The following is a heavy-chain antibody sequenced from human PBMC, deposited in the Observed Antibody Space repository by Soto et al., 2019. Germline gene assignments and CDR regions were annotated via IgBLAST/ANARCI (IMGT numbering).Heavy chain of an antibody. CDR1: GGSISSSSYY. CDR3: ATPVSRGDQAFEV. D-gene: IGHD2-21*01. CDR2: IYSSGSA. V-gene: IGHV4-39*01. Sequence: QLQLQESGPGLVRPSETLSLTCIVSGGSISSSSYYWGWIRQPPGKGLEWIGSIYSSGSAYYTPSLKSRVTLYVDTSQNQFSLKQTSVTAADTAVYYCATPVSRGDQAFEVWGQGTMVTVSS. J-gene: IGHJ3*01.